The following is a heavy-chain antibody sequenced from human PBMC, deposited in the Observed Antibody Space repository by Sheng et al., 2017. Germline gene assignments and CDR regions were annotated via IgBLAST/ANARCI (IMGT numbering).Heavy chain of an antibody. CDR3: ARDGVGRWFDP. CDR2: IYTSGST. Sequence: QVQMQEAGPGLVKPSQTLSLTCTVSGGSISSGSYYWSWIRQPAGKGLEWIGRIYTSGSTNYNPSLKSRVTISADTSKNQFSLKLGSVTAADTAVYYCARDGVGRWFDPWGQGTLVTVSS. V-gene: IGHV4-61*02. J-gene: IGHJ5*02. CDR1: GGSISSGSYY. D-gene: IGHD3-10*01.